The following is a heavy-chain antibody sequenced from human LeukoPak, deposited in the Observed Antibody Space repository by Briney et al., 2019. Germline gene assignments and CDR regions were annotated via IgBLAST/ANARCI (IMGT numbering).Heavy chain of an antibody. D-gene: IGHD1-26*01. V-gene: IGHV1-8*01. CDR3: ARGLSVYGEWELLSYYYYYMDV. CDR2: MNPNSGNT. J-gene: IGHJ6*03. Sequence: ASVKVSCKASGYTFTSYDINWVRRATGQGLEWMGWMNPNSGNTGYAQKFQGRVTMTRNTSISTAYMELSSLRSEDTAVYYCARGLSVYGEWELLSYYYYYMDVWGKGTTVTVSS. CDR1: GYTFTSYD.